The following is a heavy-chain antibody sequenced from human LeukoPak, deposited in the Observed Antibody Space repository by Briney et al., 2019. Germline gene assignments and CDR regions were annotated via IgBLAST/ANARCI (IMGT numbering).Heavy chain of an antibody. Sequence: SETLSLTCTVSGGSISSYYWSWIRQPAGKGLEWIGRIYTSGSTNYNPSLKSRVTMSVDTSKNQFSLKLSSVTAADTAVYYCARESPYDFWSGYYETDAFDIWGQGTMVTVSS. CDR2: IYTSGST. CDR3: ARESPYDFWSGYYETDAFDI. D-gene: IGHD3-3*01. J-gene: IGHJ3*02. CDR1: GGSISSYY. V-gene: IGHV4-4*07.